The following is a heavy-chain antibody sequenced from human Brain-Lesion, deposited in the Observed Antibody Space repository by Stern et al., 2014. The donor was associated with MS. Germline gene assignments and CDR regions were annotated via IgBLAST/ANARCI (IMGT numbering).Heavy chain of an antibody. CDR1: GGSISSSTYY. Sequence: VQLVESGPGLVKPSETLSLTCTVSGGSISSSTYYWAWIRQPPGKGLEWIGNIYYSGFTYYNPPLKSRVPISVDMSKNQFSLKLSSVTAADTAIYYCARHDSVPRPSQLYSARDRGPGYFDYWGQGTLVTVSS. D-gene: IGHD1-26*01. CDR2: IYYSGFT. V-gene: IGHV4-39*01. CDR3: ARHDSVPRPSQLYSARDRGPGYFDY. J-gene: IGHJ4*02.